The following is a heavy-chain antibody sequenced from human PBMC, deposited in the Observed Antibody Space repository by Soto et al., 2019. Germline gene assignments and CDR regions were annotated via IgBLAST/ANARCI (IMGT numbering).Heavy chain of an antibody. J-gene: IGHJ6*04. V-gene: IGHV1-8*01. CDR2: MSPNSGNT. CDR3: AREGQLMEGRSWHGMDV. CDR1: GYTFTSYD. Sequence: ASVKVSCKASGYTFTSYDINWVRQATGQGLEWMGWMSPNSGNTGYAQKFQGRVTMTRNTSISTAYMELSSLRSEDTAVYYCAREGQLMEGRSWHGMDVWGKGTTVTVSS. D-gene: IGHD6-13*01.